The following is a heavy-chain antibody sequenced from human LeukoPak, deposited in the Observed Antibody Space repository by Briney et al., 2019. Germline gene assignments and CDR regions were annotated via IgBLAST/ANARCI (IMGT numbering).Heavy chain of an antibody. J-gene: IGHJ4*02. CDR1: GFTFSGSA. CDR3: TRQGALYSYGYDY. D-gene: IGHD5-18*01. V-gene: IGHV3-73*01. CDR2: IRSKANSYAT. Sequence: GGSLRLSCAASGFTFSGSAMHWVRQASGKGLEWVGRIRSKANSYATAYAASVKGRFTISRDDSKNTAYLQMNSLKTEDTAVYYCTRQGALYSYGYDYWGQGTLVTVSS.